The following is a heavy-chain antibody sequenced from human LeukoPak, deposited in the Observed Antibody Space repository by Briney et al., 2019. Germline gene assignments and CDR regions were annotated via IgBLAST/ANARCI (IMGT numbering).Heavy chain of an antibody. D-gene: IGHD4/OR15-4a*01. CDR2: ISGRGGST. CDR1: GFTFSSYA. Sequence: PGGSLRLSCAASGFTFSSYAMSWVRQAPGKGLEWVSAISGRGGSTYFADSVKGRFIISRDNSKNTLYLQMNSLRAEDTAVYYCATLTTGYFDYWGQGTLVTVSS. CDR3: ATLTTGYFDY. V-gene: IGHV3-23*01. J-gene: IGHJ4*02.